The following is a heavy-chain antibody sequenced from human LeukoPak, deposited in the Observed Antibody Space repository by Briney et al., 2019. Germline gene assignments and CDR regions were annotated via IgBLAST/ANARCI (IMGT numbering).Heavy chain of an antibody. CDR1: GGSFSGYY. CDR3: ARQQLPLDY. V-gene: IGHV4-34*01. D-gene: IGHD6-13*01. CDR2: INHSGST. Sequence: PSETLSLTCAVYGGSFSGYYWSWIRQPPGKGLEWIGEINHSGSTNYNPSLKSRVTISVDTSKNQFSLKLSSVTAADTAVYYCARQQLPLDYWGQGTLVTVSS. J-gene: IGHJ4*02.